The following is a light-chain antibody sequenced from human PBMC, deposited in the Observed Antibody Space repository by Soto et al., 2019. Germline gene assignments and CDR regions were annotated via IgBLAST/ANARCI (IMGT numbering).Light chain of an antibody. J-gene: IGLJ2*01. Sequence: NFMLTQPHSVSVSPGKTVTIYCTGSGGSLASNYVQWYQQRPGRAPTTVIYEDNDRPSGVPNRFSGSVDISSNSAFLTIAGLTTEDEADYYCQSVDSSDQGFFGGGTKLTVL. CDR1: GGSLASNY. CDR2: EDN. V-gene: IGLV6-57*02. CDR3: QSVDSSDQGF.